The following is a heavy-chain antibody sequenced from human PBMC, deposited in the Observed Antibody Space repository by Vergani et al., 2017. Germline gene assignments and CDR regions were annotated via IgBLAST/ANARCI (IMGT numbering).Heavy chain of an antibody. V-gene: IGHV4-39*01. Sequence: QVQLQESGPGLVKPSQTLSLTCTVSGGSISSSSYYWGWIRQPPGKGLEWIGSIYYSGSTYYNPSLKSRVTISVDTSKNQFSLKLSSVTAADTAVYYCASPRGDSSGYYLYFDYWGQGTLVTVSS. CDR1: GGSISSSSYY. J-gene: IGHJ4*02. D-gene: IGHD3-22*01. CDR3: ASPRGDSSGYYLYFDY. CDR2: IYYSGST.